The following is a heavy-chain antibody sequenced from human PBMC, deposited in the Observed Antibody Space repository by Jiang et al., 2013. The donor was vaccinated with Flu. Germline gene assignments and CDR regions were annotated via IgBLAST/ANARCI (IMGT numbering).Heavy chain of an antibody. CDR3: TRVHDTGDAAGL. V-gene: IGHV1-69*06. CDR2: INPIFGTA. CDR1: GGLFTSHA. J-gene: IGHJ1*01. Sequence: SGAEVKPPGSSVKVSCKTSGGLFTSHAFNWIRQAPGQGLEWVGGINPIFGTANYPHNFQDRITISADKSTGIVSLEVHSLRSDDTALYYCTRVHDTGDAAGLWGQGTQVTVSS. D-gene: IGHD4-17*01.